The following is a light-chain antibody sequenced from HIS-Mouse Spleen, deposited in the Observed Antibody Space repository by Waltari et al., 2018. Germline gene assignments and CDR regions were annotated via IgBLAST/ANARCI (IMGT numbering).Light chain of an antibody. CDR3: QVWDSSTVV. CDR1: NIGSKN. CDR2: RYS. V-gene: IGLV3-9*01. Sequence: SYELTQPLSVSVAPGQTARITRGGTNIGSKNVHWYQQKPGQAPVLVIYRYSNRPSGIPERFSGSNSGNTATLTISRAQAGDEADYYCQVWDSSTVVFGGGTKLTVL. J-gene: IGLJ2*01.